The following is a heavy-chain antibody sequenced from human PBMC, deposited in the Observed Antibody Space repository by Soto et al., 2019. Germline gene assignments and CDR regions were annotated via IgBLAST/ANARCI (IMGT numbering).Heavy chain of an antibody. D-gene: IGHD6-13*01. Sequence: GESVKISCKGSGYSFSTYWIGWVRQMPGKGLEWIGVIYPGDSETRYSPSFQGQVTISADKSISTAYLQWSSLKASDTAMYYCARSNLYSSSWYYYYYGMDVWGQGTTVTVSS. J-gene: IGHJ6*02. CDR2: IYPGDSET. CDR1: GYSFSTYW. CDR3: ARSNLYSSSWYYYYYGMDV. V-gene: IGHV5-51*01.